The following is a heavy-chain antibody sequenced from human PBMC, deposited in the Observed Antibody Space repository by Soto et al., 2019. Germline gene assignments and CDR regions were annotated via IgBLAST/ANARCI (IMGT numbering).Heavy chain of an antibody. CDR3: ARDFAGHIAAAGTDAFDI. Sequence: GGSLRLSCAASGFTFSSYWMSWVRQAPGKGLEWVANIKQDGSEKYYVDSVKGRFTISRDNAKNSLYLQMNSLRAEDTAVYYCARDFAGHIAAAGTDAFDIWGQGTMVTVSS. J-gene: IGHJ3*02. V-gene: IGHV3-7*03. CDR1: GFTFSSYW. CDR2: IKQDGSEK. D-gene: IGHD6-13*01.